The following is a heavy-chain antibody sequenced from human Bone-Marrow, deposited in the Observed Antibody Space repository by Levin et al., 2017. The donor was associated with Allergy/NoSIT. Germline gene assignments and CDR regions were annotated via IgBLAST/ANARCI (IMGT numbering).Heavy chain of an antibody. V-gene: IGHV4-59*08. J-gene: IGHJ3*02. CDR3: ARLDSSSLGSDAFDI. CDR2: VYHTGST. D-gene: IGHD6-13*01. CDR1: GGSITNSY. Sequence: SQTLSLTCTVSGGSITNSYWSWIRQSPGKGLEWIGYVYHTGSTHYNPSLKSRVTISVDTSKNQLSLSLTSVTAADTAMYYCARLDSSSLGSDAFDIWGQGTVVSVSS.